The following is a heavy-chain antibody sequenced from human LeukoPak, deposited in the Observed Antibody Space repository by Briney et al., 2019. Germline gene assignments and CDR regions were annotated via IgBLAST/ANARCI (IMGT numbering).Heavy chain of an antibody. CDR3: ARAYHDSGCLIDY. CDR1: GITFSSHA. Sequence: GGSLRLSCAASGITFSSHAMTWVRQAPGKGLEWVAAIRGNGATTDYADSVKGRFTISRDNSRSTLYLQMNSLRAEDTALYYCARAYHDSGCLIDYWGQGTLVTVSS. J-gene: IGHJ4*02. V-gene: IGHV3-23*01. CDR2: IRGNGATT. D-gene: IGHD6-19*01.